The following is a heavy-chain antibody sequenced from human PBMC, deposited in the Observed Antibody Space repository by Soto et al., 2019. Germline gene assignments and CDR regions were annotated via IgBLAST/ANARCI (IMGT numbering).Heavy chain of an antibody. Sequence: EVQLVESGGGLVKPGGSLRLSCAASGFTFSSYSMNWVRQAPRKGLEWVSSISSSSSYIYYADSVKGRFTISRDNAKNSLYLQMNSLRAEDTAVYYCARGVGPSWSYYNSYFDYWGQGTLVTVSS. CDR2: ISSSSSYI. D-gene: IGHD3-10*01. V-gene: IGHV3-21*01. CDR3: ARGVGPSWSYYNSYFDY. CDR1: GFTFSSYS. J-gene: IGHJ4*02.